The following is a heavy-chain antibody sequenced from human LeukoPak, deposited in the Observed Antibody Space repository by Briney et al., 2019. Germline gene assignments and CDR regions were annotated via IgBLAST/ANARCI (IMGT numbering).Heavy chain of an antibody. Sequence: SSQTLSLTCTVSGGSISSGGYYWSWIRQHPGQGLEWIGYIYYSGSTYCNPSLKSRVTISVDTSKNQFSLKLSSVTAADTAVYYCARERPGNYYDSSGYWFDPWGQGTLVTVSS. CDR3: ARERPGNYYDSSGYWFDP. D-gene: IGHD3-22*01. J-gene: IGHJ5*02. CDR1: GGSISSGGYY. V-gene: IGHV4-31*03. CDR2: IYYSGST.